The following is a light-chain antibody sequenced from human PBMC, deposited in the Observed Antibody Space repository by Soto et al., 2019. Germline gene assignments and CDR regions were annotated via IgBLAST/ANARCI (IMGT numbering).Light chain of an antibody. V-gene: IGKV1-5*01. CDR3: QQYNSYST. CDR2: DAS. Sequence: DIRMTQSPSTLSASEGDRVTITCRASQSISTWLAWYQQKPGKAPKLLIYDASSLESGVPSSFSGSGSGTEFTLTISSLQPEDFASYYCQQYNSYSTFGQGTKVDIK. J-gene: IGKJ1*01. CDR1: QSISTW.